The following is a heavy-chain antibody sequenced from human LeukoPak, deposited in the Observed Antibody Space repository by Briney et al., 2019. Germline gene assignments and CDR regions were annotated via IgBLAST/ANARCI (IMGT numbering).Heavy chain of an antibody. V-gene: IGHV4-4*02. CDR3: ARGSEYQLPEEYYFDY. CDR2: IYHSGST. CDR1: GGSISSSNW. D-gene: IGHD2-2*01. J-gene: IGHJ4*02. Sequence: SGTLSLTCAVSGGSISSSNWWSWVRQPPGKGLEWIGEIYHSGSTNYNPSLKSRVTISVDKSKNQFSLKLSSVTAADTAVYYCARGSEYQLPEEYYFDYWGQGTLVTVSS.